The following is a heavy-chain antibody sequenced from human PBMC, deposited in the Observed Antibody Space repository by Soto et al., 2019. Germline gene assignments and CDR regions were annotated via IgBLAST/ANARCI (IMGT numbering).Heavy chain of an antibody. Sequence: PGGSLRLSCAASGFTFSSYAMHWVRQAPGKGLEWVAVISYDGSNKYYADSVKGRFTISRDNSKNTLYLQMNSLRAEDTAVYYCASSSDPVGVTTHVVYWGQGTLVTVSS. D-gene: IGHD2-21*02. CDR3: ASSSDPVGVTTHVVY. J-gene: IGHJ4*02. CDR1: GFTFSSYA. V-gene: IGHV3-30-3*01. CDR2: ISYDGSNK.